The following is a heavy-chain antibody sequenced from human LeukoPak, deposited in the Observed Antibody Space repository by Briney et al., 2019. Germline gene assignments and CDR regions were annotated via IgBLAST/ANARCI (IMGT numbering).Heavy chain of an antibody. CDR3: ARHYYYDSSTVEY. CDR1: GYTFTSYW. CDR2: IDPSDSYT. D-gene: IGHD3-22*01. Sequence: GESLRISCKGSGYTFTSYWITWVRQMPGKGLEWMGRIDPSDSYTKYSPSFEGHVTLSADTSISTAHLQWSSLKASDTAMYYCARHYYYDSSTVEYWGQGTLVTVSS. J-gene: IGHJ4*02. V-gene: IGHV5-10-1*01.